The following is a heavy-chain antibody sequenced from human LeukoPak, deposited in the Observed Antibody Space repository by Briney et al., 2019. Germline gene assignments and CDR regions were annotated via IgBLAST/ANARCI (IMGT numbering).Heavy chain of an antibody. J-gene: IGHJ4*02. Sequence: ASVKVSCKVSGYTLSEISMYWVRQAPGKGLEWMGGIDREDGQTIYAQNFQGRVTMTEDTSTDTAYMEVSRLTSEDTAFYYCATVGYSYGAFDYWGQGTLVTVSS. CDR3: ATVGYSYGAFDY. CDR1: GYTLSEIS. CDR2: IDREDGQT. D-gene: IGHD5-18*01. V-gene: IGHV1-24*01.